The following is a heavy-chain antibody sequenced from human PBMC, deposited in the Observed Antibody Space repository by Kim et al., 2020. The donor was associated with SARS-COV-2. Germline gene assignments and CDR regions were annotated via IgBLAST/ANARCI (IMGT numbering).Heavy chain of an antibody. CDR1: GGSVSSGSYY. V-gene: IGHV4-61*01. Sequence: SETLSLTCTVSGGSVSSGSYYWSWIRQPPGKGLEWIGYIYYSGSTNYNPSLKSRVTISVDTSKNQFSLKLSSVTAADTAVYYCARAGAKRNYYYYGMDVWGQGTTVTVSS. D-gene: IGHD7-27*01. CDR2: IYYSGST. J-gene: IGHJ6*02. CDR3: ARAGAKRNYYYYGMDV.